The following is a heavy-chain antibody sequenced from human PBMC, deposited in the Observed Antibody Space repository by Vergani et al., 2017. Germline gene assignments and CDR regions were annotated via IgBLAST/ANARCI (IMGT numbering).Heavy chain of an antibody. CDR1: DSSIMTNPY. CDR2: INHSGDT. J-gene: IGHJ6*02. Sequence: QVQLQESGPGLVKPSETLTLTCDVSDSSIMTNPYWGWFRQSPGKGLEWIGCINHSGDTHYNSSLKSRVSISIVSSSKFSLSLTSVTAADTAIYYCARQRDAGGFFPSSCFYGMDVWGHGTAVTVSS. D-gene: IGHD3-10*01. CDR3: ARQRDAGGFFPSSCFYGMDV. V-gene: IGHV4-38-2*01.